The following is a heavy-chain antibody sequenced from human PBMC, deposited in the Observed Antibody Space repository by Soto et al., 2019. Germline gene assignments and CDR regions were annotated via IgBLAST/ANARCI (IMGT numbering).Heavy chain of an antibody. CDR2: IYHSGST. V-gene: IGHV4-30-2*01. CDR3: ARLIGSSGYYDGNWFDP. D-gene: IGHD3-22*01. J-gene: IGHJ5*02. CDR1: GGSISSGGYS. Sequence: PSETLSLTCAVSGGSISSGGYSWSWIRQPPGKGLEWIGYIYHSGSTYYNPSLKSRVTISVDRSKNQFSLKLSSVTAADTAVYYCARLIGSSGYYDGNWFDPWGQGTLVTVSS.